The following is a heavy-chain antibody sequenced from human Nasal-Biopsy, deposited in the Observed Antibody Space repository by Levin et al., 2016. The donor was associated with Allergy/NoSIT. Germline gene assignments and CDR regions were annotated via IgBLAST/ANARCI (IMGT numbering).Heavy chain of an antibody. CDR1: GDSISSSNW. CDR3: ASRTGYNFGSGSYPLVS. J-gene: IGHJ5*02. D-gene: IGHD3-10*01. V-gene: IGHV4-4*02. CDR2: IYHFGNT. Sequence: SETLSLTCGVSGDSISSSNWWTWVRQAPGKGLEWIGEIYHFGNTNYNPSLKSRVTISVDKSKHQFSLNLTSVTAADTAVYFCASRTGYNFGSGSYPLVSWGQGTLVTVSS.